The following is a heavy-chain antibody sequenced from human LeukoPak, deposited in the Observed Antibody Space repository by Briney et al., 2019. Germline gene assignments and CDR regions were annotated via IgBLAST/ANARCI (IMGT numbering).Heavy chain of an antibody. D-gene: IGHD3-10*01. CDR1: GGTFSSYA. J-gene: IGHJ4*02. CDR2: IIPILGIA. V-gene: IGHV1-69*04. CDR3: ARHVIYGSGNGFLDY. Sequence: SVKVSCKASGGTFSSYAISWVRQAPGQGLEWMGRIIPILGIANYAQKFQGRVTITADKSTSAAYMELSSLRSEDTAVYYCARHVIYGSGNGFLDYWGQGTLVTVSS.